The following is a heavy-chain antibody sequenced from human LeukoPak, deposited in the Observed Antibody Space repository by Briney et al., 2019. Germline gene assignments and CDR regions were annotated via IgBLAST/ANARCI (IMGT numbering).Heavy chain of an antibody. CDR3: ARAPVGATLYYFDY. D-gene: IGHD1-26*01. CDR2: ISYDGSNK. Sequence: GGSLRLSCAASGFTFSSYGMSWVRQAPGKGLEWVAVISYDGSNKYYADSVKGRFTISRDNSKNTLYLQMNSLRAEDTAVYYCARAPVGATLYYFDYWGQGTLVTVSS. V-gene: IGHV3-30*03. J-gene: IGHJ4*02. CDR1: GFTFSSYG.